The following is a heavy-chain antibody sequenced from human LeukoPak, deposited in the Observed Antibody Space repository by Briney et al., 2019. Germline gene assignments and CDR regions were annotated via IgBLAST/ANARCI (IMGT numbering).Heavy chain of an antibody. J-gene: IGHJ3*02. CDR2: IKQYGGEK. CDR3: ARSRPSSHIVVVVGASRVAFDI. Sequence: PGGSLRLSCAASGFTFSSYWMSWVRQAPGKGLEWVANIKQYGGEKYYVDSVKGRFAISRDNAKNSLYLQMNSLRAEDTAVYYCARSRPSSHIVVVVGASRVAFDIWGQGTMVTVSS. V-gene: IGHV3-7*03. D-gene: IGHD2-21*01. CDR1: GFTFSSYW.